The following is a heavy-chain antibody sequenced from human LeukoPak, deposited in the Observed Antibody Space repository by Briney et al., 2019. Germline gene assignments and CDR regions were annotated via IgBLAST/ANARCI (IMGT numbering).Heavy chain of an antibody. V-gene: IGHV4-38-2*02. CDR2: IYRSGST. J-gene: IGHJ5*02. D-gene: IGHD2-2*01. CDR3: AREPRYCTTTGCYPRWFDP. Sequence: SETLSLTCTVSGSSISSDYYWGWIRQPPGKGLEWIGSIYRSGSTYYNPSLKSRVTISVDTSKNQFSLKLKSVTAADTAVYSCAREPRYCTTTGCYPRWFDPWGQGTLVTVSS. CDR1: GSSISSDYY.